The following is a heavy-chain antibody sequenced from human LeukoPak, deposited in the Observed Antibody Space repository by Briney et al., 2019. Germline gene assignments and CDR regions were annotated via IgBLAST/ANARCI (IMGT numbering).Heavy chain of an antibody. CDR3: ARSTPSLYGDTPSAFDI. J-gene: IGHJ3*02. D-gene: IGHD4-17*01. CDR2: IYYSGST. V-gene: IGHV4-30-4*01. CDR1: GGSISSGDYY. Sequence: PSQTLSLTCTVSGGSISSGDYYWSWIRQPPGXXXXXXXYIYYSGSTYYNPSLKSRVTISVDTSKNQFSLKLSSVTAADTAVYYCARSTPSLYGDTPSAFDIWGQGTMVTVSS.